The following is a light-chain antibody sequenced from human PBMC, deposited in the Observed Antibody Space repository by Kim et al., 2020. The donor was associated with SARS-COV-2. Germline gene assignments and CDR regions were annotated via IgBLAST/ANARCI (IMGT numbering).Light chain of an antibody. CDR1: QTISSY. CDR2: AAS. Sequence: DIQMTQSPSSLSASVGDRVTITCRASQTISSYLNWDQQKPGKAPKLLIYAASSLQSWVPSRFSGSGSGTDFTLTISSLQPEDFATYYCQQSYTTPYTFGQGTKLEI. J-gene: IGKJ2*01. V-gene: IGKV1-39*01. CDR3: QQSYTTPYT.